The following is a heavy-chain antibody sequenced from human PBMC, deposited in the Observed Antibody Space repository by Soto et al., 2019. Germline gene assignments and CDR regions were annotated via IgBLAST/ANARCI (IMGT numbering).Heavy chain of an antibody. D-gene: IGHD2-15*01. CDR2: ISGSGGST. V-gene: IGHV3-23*01. CDR1: RFTFNSYA. J-gene: IGHJ2*01. Sequence: GGSLRLSCAASRFTFNSYAMALVRQAPGKELEWVSAISGSGGSTYYADSVKGRFTISRDNTKNTLYLQMNSLRAEDTAVYYCAKPSLGRLGYCSGGSCYSWYFDLCGRGTLVTVSS. CDR3: AKPSLGRLGYCSGGSCYSWYFDL.